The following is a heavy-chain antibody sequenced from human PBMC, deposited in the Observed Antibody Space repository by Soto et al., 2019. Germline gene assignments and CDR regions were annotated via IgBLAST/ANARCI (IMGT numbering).Heavy chain of an antibody. CDR2: INPNSGGT. CDR3: ARAPPLRVLTLDIGDSELGY. Sequence: QVQLVQSGAEVKKPGASLKVSCKASGYIFTGYYIHWVRQAPGQGLEWMGWINPNSGGTNFAQRFQGRVALTTDTPISTAYMELRRLRSDDTAVYFCARAPPLRVLTLDIGDSELGYWGQGTLVTVSS. D-gene: IGHD2-2*03. J-gene: IGHJ4*02. V-gene: IGHV1-2*02. CDR1: GYIFTGYY.